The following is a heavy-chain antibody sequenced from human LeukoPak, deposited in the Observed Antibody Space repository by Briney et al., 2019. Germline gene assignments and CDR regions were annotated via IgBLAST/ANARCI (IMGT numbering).Heavy chain of an antibody. D-gene: IGHD3-10*01. V-gene: IGHV4-34*01. CDR2: INHSGST. Sequence: SETLSLTCAVYGGSFSGYYWSWIRQPPGKGPEWIGEINHSGSTNYNPSLKSRVTISVDTSKNQFSLKLSSVTAADTAVYYCARSSWFGVFDPWGQGTLVTVSS. CDR1: GGSFSGYY. J-gene: IGHJ5*02. CDR3: ARSSWFGVFDP.